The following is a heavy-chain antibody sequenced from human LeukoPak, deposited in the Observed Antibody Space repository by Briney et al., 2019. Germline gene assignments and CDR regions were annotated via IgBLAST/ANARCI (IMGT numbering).Heavy chain of an antibody. Sequence: PGGSLRLSCAAPGLTVRSNYMSWVRQAPGKGLEWVSVVYSGGSTYYADSVKGRFTTSRDNSKNTLYLQMNSLRVEDTALYYCARAATAVGYFDYWGQGTLVTVSS. J-gene: IGHJ4*02. D-gene: IGHD4-23*01. CDR2: VYSGGST. CDR1: GLTVRSNY. V-gene: IGHV3-53*01. CDR3: ARAATAVGYFDY.